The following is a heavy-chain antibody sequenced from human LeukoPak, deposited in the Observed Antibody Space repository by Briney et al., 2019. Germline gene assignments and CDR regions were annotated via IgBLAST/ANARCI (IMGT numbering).Heavy chain of an antibody. D-gene: IGHD2-21*01. CDR1: GGSISGSSYY. CDR3: ARFSGGKSIFGDYYYYMDV. CDR2: IYYSGST. Sequence: SETLSLTCTVSGGSISGSSYYWGWIRQPPGKGLEWIGNIYYSGSTYYNPSLKSRVTISVDTSKNQFSLKLSSVTAADTAVYYCARFSGGKSIFGDYYYYMDVWGKGTTVTISS. J-gene: IGHJ6*03. V-gene: IGHV4-39*07.